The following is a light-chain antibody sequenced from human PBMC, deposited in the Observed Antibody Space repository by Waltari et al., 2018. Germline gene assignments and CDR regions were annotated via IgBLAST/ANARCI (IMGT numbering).Light chain of an antibody. Sequence: DIQMTQSPSTLSASVGDRVTITCRASQSISSWLVWYQQKPGKAPKLLIYQAVSSLDGVPSRFSGSGSGTEFTLTISSLQPDDFATYYCQQYSSYFRTFGQGTKVEIK. CDR2: QAV. CDR3: QQYSSYFRT. J-gene: IGKJ1*01. CDR1: QSISSW. V-gene: IGKV1-5*03.